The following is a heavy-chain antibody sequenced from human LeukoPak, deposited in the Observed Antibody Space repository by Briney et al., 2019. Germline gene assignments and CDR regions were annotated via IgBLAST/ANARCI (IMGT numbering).Heavy chain of an antibody. J-gene: IGHJ5*02. CDR2: IWYDGSNK. Sequence: GGSLRLSSAQPGVTSTVSSTHTGPQAPGKGLQWVAVIWYDGSNKYYADSVKGRFTISRDNSKNTLSLQMNSLRAEDTAVYYCARELPPFERYYYYPWRRGTLVTVSS. CDR1: GVTSTVSS. D-gene: IGHD3-10*01. V-gene: IGHV3-33*01. CDR3: ARELPPFERYYYYP.